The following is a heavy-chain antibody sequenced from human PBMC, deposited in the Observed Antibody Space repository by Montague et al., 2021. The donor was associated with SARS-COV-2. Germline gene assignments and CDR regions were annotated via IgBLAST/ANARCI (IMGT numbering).Heavy chain of an antibody. J-gene: IGHJ3*02. V-gene: IGHV4-39*01. CDR3: ASTTAAGDIAFDI. CDR2: IYYSGST. Sequence: SETLSLTCTVSGGSISSSSYYWGWIRQPPGKGLEWIGSIYYSGSTYYNPSLKSRVTISVDTSKNQFSLKLSSVTAADTAVYYCASTTAAGDIAFDIWGQGTMVTVSS. D-gene: IGHD6-25*01. CDR1: GGSISSSSYY.